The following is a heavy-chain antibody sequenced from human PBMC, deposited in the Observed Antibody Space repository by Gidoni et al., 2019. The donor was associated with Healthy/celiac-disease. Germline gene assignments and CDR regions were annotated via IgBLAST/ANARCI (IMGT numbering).Heavy chain of an antibody. CDR1: GYTFTSHY. D-gene: IGHD1-1*01. CDR2: INPSGGST. Sequence: QVQLVQSGAEVKKPGASVKVSCKASGYTFTSHYMHWVRQAPGQGREWMGIINPSGGSTSYAHKFQGRVTMTRDTSTSTVYMELSSLRSEDTAVYYCARGGWNDVEDYYYYYYMDVWGKGTTVTVSS. V-gene: IGHV1-46*03. J-gene: IGHJ6*03. CDR3: ARGGWNDVEDYYYYYYMDV.